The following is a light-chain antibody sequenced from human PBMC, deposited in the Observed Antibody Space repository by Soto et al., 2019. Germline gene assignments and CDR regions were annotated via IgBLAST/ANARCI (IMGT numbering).Light chain of an antibody. V-gene: IGKV1-5*03. Sequence: DTQMTQSPSTLSASVGDRVTITCRASQSISNWLAWYQQKPGKAPNLLIYFASTLQSGVPSRFSGSGSGTEFTLTISSLQPDDFATYYFQQYDTFPLTLGGGTQVEIK. CDR2: FAS. J-gene: IGKJ4*01. CDR3: QQYDTFPLT. CDR1: QSISNW.